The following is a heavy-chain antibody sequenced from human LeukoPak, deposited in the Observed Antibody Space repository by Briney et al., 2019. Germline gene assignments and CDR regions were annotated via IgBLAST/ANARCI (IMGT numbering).Heavy chain of an antibody. V-gene: IGHV4-34*01. CDR3: AKDRDSYGYGSGSYYNGVFDY. D-gene: IGHD3-10*01. CDR1: GGSFSGFY. CDR2: IHQSGGT. Sequence: SETLSLTCAVYGGSFSGFYWSWIRQAPGKGLEWIGEIHQSGGTNYNPSLKSRVTISVDASKKQFSLKLSSVTAEDTAVYYCAKDRDSYGYGSGSYYNGVFDYWGQGTLVTVSS. J-gene: IGHJ4*02.